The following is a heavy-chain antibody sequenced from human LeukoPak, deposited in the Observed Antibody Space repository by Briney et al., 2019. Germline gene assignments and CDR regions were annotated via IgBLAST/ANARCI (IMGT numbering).Heavy chain of an antibody. CDR2: INPNSGGT. CDR1: GYTFTGYY. J-gene: IGHJ4*02. CDR3: AREVIEYSSGWYYFDY. Sequence: ASVKVSCKASGYTFTGYYMHWVRQAPGQGLEWMGWINPNSGGTNYAQKFQGRVTMTRDTSISTAYMELSRLRSDDTAVYYCAREVIEYSSGWYYFDYWGRGTLVTVSS. V-gene: IGHV1-2*02. D-gene: IGHD6-19*01.